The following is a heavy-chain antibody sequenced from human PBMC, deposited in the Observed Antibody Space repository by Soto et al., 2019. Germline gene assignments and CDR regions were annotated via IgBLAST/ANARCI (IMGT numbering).Heavy chain of an antibody. CDR2: ITPVLGTT. V-gene: IGHV1-69*01. CDR3: AREVGTSGPYYYFDN. J-gene: IGHJ4*02. CDR1: GGTLRRYV. Sequence: QVQLVQSGAEVRKPGSSVKVSCKASGGTLRRYVISWVRRAPGQGLEWLGGITPVLGTTNYVQNFQGRLTITADESATTVYMELGSLQSEDTAVYYCAREVGTSGPYYYFDNWGQGTLVTVSS. D-gene: IGHD2-2*01.